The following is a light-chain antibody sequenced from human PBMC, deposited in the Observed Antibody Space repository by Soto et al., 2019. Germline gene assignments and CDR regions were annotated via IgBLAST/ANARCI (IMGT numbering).Light chain of an antibody. Sequence: QSVLTQPASVSGSPGQSLTISCTGNSSDVGDYNYVSWYQQHPGKAPKLIIYGVSNRPSGISNHFSGSKSGNTASLTIYGLQAEDEADYYCSSYTSTNTLVFGGGTKVTVL. CDR2: GVS. CDR3: SSYTSTNTLV. CDR1: SSDVGDYNY. J-gene: IGLJ2*01. V-gene: IGLV2-14*01.